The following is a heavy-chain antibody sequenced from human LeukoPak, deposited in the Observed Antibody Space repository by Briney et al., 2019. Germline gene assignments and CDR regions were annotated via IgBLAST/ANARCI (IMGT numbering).Heavy chain of an antibody. CDR1: GYTLTELS. V-gene: IGHV1-24*01. CDR3: ATGGYCSSTSCYSWFDP. D-gene: IGHD2-2*01. Sequence: ASVKVSCKVSGYTLTELSMHWVRQAPGKGLEWMGGFDPEDGETIYAQKFQGRVTMTEDTSTDTAYMELSSLRSEDTAVYYCATGGYCSSTSCYSWFDPWGQGTLVTVSS. CDR2: FDPEDGET. J-gene: IGHJ5*02.